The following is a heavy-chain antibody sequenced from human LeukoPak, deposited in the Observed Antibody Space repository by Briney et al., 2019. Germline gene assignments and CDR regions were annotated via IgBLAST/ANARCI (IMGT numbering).Heavy chain of an antibody. J-gene: IGHJ1*01. CDR2: ISSSSSYI. D-gene: IGHD3-3*01. V-gene: IGHV3-21*01. Sequence: GGSLRLSCAASGFTFSSYSMNWVRQAPGKGLEWGSSISSSSSYIYYADSVKGRFTISRDNAKNSLYLQMNSRRAEDTAGYYCARGPVTSFLVPEYFQHWGQGTLVTVSS. CDR3: ARGPVTSFLVPEYFQH. CDR1: GFTFSSYS.